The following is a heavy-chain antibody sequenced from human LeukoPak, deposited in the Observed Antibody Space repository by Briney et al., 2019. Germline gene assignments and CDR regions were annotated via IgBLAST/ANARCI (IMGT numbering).Heavy chain of an antibody. Sequence: GGSLRLSCAASGFTFSSYAMSWVRQAPGKGLEWVSTISGSGGYTYYADSVKGRFTISRDISKNTLYLQMNGLRAEDTAIYYCARIGRITIFGVVPRRTYYFDYWGQGTLVTVPS. CDR2: ISGSGGYT. V-gene: IGHV3-23*01. CDR3: ARIGRITIFGVVPRRTYYFDY. D-gene: IGHD3-3*01. CDR1: GFTFSSYA. J-gene: IGHJ4*02.